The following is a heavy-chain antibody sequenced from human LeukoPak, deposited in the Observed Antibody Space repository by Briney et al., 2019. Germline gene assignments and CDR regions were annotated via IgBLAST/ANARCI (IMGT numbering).Heavy chain of an antibody. D-gene: IGHD6-13*01. V-gene: IGHV4-39*07. Sequence: KTSETLSLTCTVSGDSISNSIYYWGWIRQPPGKGLEWIGSIYYSGSTYYNPSLKSRVTISVDTSKNQFSLKLSSVTAADTAVYYCARVFLGAAAGIDLYFDYWGQGTLVTVSS. CDR1: GDSISNSIYY. J-gene: IGHJ4*02. CDR2: IYYSGST. CDR3: ARVFLGAAAGIDLYFDY.